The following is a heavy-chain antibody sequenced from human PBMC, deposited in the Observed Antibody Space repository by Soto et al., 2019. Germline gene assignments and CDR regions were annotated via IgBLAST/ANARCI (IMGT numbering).Heavy chain of an antibody. D-gene: IGHD1-1*01. CDR2: ISYDGSNK. CDR3: AKEERFPYLDY. V-gene: IGHV3-30*18. J-gene: IGHJ4*02. CDR1: GFTFSSYG. Sequence: QVQLVESGGGVVQPGRSLRLSCAASGFTFSSYGMHWVRQAPGKGLEWVAVISYDGSNKYYADSVKGRFTISRDNSKNTLYLQMNSLRAEDTAVYYCAKEERFPYLDYWGQGTLVTVSS.